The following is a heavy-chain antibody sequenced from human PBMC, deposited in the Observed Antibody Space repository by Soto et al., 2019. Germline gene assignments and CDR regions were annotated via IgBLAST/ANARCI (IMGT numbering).Heavy chain of an antibody. J-gene: IGHJ6*02. CDR3: ATVAITLIRGSKVDFYSMDV. V-gene: IGHV1-18*01. Sequence: ASVKVSCKASGYTFNNYGITWVRQAPGQGLEWLGWISVYNGNKNYAKKVQGRVSMTADTSTSTAHMELRSLQSDDTAVYFCATVAITLIRGSKVDFYSMDVWGQGTTDTFSS. D-gene: IGHD3-10*01. CDR2: ISVYNGNK. CDR1: GYTFNNYG.